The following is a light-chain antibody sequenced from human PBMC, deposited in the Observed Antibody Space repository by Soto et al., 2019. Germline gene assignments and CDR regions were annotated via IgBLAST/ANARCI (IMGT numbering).Light chain of an antibody. J-gene: IGKJ1*01. Sequence: DIQMTQSPSTLSASVGDRVTITCRASQSITDWLAWYQQKPGKAPQFLIYKASNLEGGVPSRFSGSGSGTEVTLTISSVQPDDFATYYCQYWDDYSWTFGQGTKVEIK. CDR1: QSITDW. CDR2: KAS. V-gene: IGKV1-5*03. CDR3: QYWDDYSWT.